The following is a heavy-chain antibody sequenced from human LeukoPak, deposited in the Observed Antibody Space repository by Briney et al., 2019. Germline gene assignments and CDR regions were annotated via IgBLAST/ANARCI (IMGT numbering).Heavy chain of an antibody. CDR2: IYYSGST. Sequence: SETLSLTCTVSGGSISSYYWSWIRQPPGKGLEWIGYIYYSGSTNYNPSLKSRVTVSVDTSKNQFSLKLSSVTAADTAVYYCARASRVTMIHPWGQGTLVTVSS. D-gene: IGHD3-22*01. CDR1: GGSISSYY. V-gene: IGHV4-59*01. J-gene: IGHJ4*02. CDR3: ARASRVTMIHP.